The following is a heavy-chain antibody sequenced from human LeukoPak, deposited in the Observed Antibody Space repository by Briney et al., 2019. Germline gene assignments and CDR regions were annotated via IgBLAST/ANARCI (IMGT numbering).Heavy chain of an antibody. D-gene: IGHD3-22*01. V-gene: IGHV7-4-1*02. J-gene: IGHJ4*02. CDR2: INTYTGNP. CDR1: GYTFTSYA. CDR3: ARWDYDSSGYALYYFDY. Sequence: GASVKGSCKASGYTFTSYAMNWVRQAPGQGLEWMGWINTYTGNPTYAQGFTGRFVFSLDTSVSTAYLQISSLKAEDTAVYYCARWDYDSSGYALYYFDYWGQGTLVTVSS.